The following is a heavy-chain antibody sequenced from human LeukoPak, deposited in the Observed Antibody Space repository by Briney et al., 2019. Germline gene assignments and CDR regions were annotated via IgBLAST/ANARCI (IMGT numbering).Heavy chain of an antibody. CDR3: ARYNYGRLDY. CDR2: IYYRGTT. CDR1: GGSISSSSYY. J-gene: IGHJ4*02. D-gene: IGHD5-18*01. Sequence: TSETLSLTCTVSGGSISSSSYYWGWVRQPPGKGLEWIGTIYYRGTTYYNPSLKSRVTLSVDTSKNQFSLKLISVTAADTAVYYCARYNYGRLDYWGQGTLVTVSS. V-gene: IGHV4-39*07.